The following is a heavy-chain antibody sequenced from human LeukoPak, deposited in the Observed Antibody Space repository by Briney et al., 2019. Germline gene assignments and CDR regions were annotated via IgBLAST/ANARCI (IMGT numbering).Heavy chain of an antibody. CDR1: GFSFSRYT. Sequence: GGSLRLSCAASGFSFSRYTMNWVRQAPGKGLEWVSSIRSSSTSIYYADSVKGRFTISRDDAKSSLHLQMNSLRDEDTALYYCARDRDGDYDDFWGQGTLVTVSS. CDR2: IRSSSTSI. V-gene: IGHV3-48*02. J-gene: IGHJ4*02. D-gene: IGHD4-17*01. CDR3: ARDRDGDYDDF.